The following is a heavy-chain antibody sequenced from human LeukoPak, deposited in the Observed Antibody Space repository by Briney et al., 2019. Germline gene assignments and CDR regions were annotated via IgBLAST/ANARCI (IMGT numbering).Heavy chain of an antibody. V-gene: IGHV3-21*01. D-gene: IGHD6-19*01. J-gene: IGHJ4*02. Sequence: GGSLRLSCAASGFIFTNYNLNWVRLAPGKGLEWISSITSSSYMFYSDSVKGRFTISRDNTKNSLYLQMNSLRPEDTAVYYCARGPIAVAGGLGYWGQGTLVTVSS. CDR1: GFIFTNYN. CDR2: ITSSSYM. CDR3: ARGPIAVAGGLGY.